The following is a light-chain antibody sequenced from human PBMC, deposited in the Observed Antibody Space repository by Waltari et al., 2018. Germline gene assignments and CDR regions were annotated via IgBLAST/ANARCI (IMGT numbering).Light chain of an antibody. Sequence: EIVLTQSPATLSLSPGERATLSCRASQSVSSYLAWYQQKPGQAPRLLIYDASNRATGIPARFSGSGSGTDFTLTISSLEPEDFAVYYCQQRSNGPPGGTFGQGTRLEIK. CDR1: QSVSSY. CDR2: DAS. CDR3: QQRSNGPPGGT. J-gene: IGKJ5*01. V-gene: IGKV3-11*01.